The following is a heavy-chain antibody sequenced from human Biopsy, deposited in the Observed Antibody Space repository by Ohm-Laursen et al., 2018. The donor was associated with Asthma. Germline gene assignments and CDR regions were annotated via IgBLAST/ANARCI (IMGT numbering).Heavy chain of an antibody. V-gene: IGHV3-30-3*01. D-gene: IGHD6-13*01. CDR2: ITFDGSTQ. Sequence: RSLRLSCAASGTHFGSYNMHWARQAPGKGLEWVAVITFDGSTQHYRDSVKGRFTISRDNSKNMLFLQMNSLRAEDTAVYYCSRDTLGYYFDIWGQGTQVTASS. CDR1: GTHFGSYN. CDR3: SRDTLGYYFDI. J-gene: IGHJ4*02.